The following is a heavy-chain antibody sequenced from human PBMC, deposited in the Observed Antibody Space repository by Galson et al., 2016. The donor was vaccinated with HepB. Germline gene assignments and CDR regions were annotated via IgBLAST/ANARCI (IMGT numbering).Heavy chain of an antibody. J-gene: IGHJ4*02. V-gene: IGHV3-7*03. Sequence: SLRLSCAASGFTFSNYWMKWVRHVPGKGMECVANIREDGREQFYVDSEKGRFTISRDNAEKSLYLQMNNLRVDDTAVYYCARGGPFCGGDCYDYWGQGMLATVSS. CDR2: IREDGREQ. CDR1: GFTFSNYW. CDR3: ARGGPFCGGDCYDY. D-gene: IGHD2-21*01.